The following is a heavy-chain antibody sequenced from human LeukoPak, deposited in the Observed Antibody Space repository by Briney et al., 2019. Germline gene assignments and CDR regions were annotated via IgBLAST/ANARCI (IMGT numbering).Heavy chain of an antibody. Sequence: PSETLSLTCAVYGGSFSEYYWHWIRQPPGKGLEWIGEINHSGSTNYNPSLKSRVTISVDTSKNQFSLKLSSVTAADTAVYYCARGIRITIFGVANYYMDVWGKGTTVTVSS. J-gene: IGHJ6*03. CDR3: ARGIRITIFGVANYYMDV. CDR2: INHSGST. D-gene: IGHD3-3*01. V-gene: IGHV4-34*01. CDR1: GGSFSEYY.